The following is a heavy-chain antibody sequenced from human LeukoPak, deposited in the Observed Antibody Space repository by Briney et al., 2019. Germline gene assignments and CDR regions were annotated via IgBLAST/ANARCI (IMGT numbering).Heavy chain of an antibody. J-gene: IGHJ4*02. V-gene: IGHV3-74*01. CDR1: GFTFSSHW. Sequence: GGSLRLSCAASGFTFSSHWMHWVRQAPGKGLVWVSRINSDGSSTSYADSEKGRFTISRDNAKNTLYLQMNSLRAEDTAVYYCARGPPYGSGSYYPGDYWGQGTLVTVSS. D-gene: IGHD3-10*01. CDR3: ARGPPYGSGSYYPGDY. CDR2: INSDGSST.